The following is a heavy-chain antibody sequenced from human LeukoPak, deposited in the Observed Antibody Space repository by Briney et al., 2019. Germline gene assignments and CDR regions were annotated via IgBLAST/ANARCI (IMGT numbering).Heavy chain of an antibody. Sequence: SETLSLTCTVSGGSISSSSYYWGWIRQPPGKGLEWIGSIYYSGSTYYNPSLKSRVTISVDTSKNQFSLKLSSVTAADTAVYYCARPILYHAFYIWGQGTMVTVSS. CDR1: GGSISSSSYY. CDR3: ARPILYHAFYI. V-gene: IGHV4-39*01. D-gene: IGHD2-15*01. J-gene: IGHJ3*02. CDR2: IYYSGST.